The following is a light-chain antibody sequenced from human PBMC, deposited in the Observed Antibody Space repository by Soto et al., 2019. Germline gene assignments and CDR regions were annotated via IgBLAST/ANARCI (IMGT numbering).Light chain of an antibody. Sequence: ELVLTQSPATLSLSPGERATLACGASKSVSSSYLAWYQQKPGLAPRHIIYDVSSSSTGIPDRFSGRGSGTGFPLAISGLEPEYCAVYYGQHDSRSLTFGGGTKVEIK. J-gene: IGKJ4*01. CDR1: KSVSSSY. CDR2: DVS. CDR3: QHDSRSLT. V-gene: IGKV3D-20*01.